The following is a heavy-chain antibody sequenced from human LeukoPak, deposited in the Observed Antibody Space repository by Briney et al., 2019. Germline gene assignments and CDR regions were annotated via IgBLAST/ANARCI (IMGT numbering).Heavy chain of an antibody. CDR1: GGSFSGYY. Sequence: SETLSLTCAVYGGSFSGYYWSWIRQPPGKGLEWIGEINHSGSTNYNPSLKSRVTISVDTSKNQFSLELSSVTAADTAVYYCARGTYSSGWYSPSAFDIWGQGTMVTVSS. J-gene: IGHJ3*02. V-gene: IGHV4-34*01. CDR3: ARGTYSSGWYSPSAFDI. D-gene: IGHD6-19*01. CDR2: INHSGST.